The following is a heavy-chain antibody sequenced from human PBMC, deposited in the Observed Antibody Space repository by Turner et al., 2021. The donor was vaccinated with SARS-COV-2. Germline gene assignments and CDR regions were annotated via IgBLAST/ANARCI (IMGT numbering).Heavy chain of an antibody. J-gene: IGHJ6*02. CDR2: FDPEDGET. V-gene: IGHV1-24*01. Sequence: QVQLVQSGAEVKKPGASVKVSCKVSGYTLTELSMHWVRQAPGKGLEWMGGFDPEDGETIYAQKFQGRVTMTEDTSTDIAYMELSSLRSEDTAVYYCATGSAVAGTPQFYYYYYGIDVWGQGTTVTVSS. CDR3: ATGSAVAGTPQFYYYYYGIDV. CDR1: GYTLTELS. D-gene: IGHD6-19*01.